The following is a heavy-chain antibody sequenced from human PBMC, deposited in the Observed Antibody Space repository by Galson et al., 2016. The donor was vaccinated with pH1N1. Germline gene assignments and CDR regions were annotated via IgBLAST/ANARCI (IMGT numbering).Heavy chain of an antibody. D-gene: IGHD3-22*01. CDR1: EFTINDYW. V-gene: IGHV3-7*01. Sequence: SLRLSCAVSEFTINDYWMTWVRQAPGKGLEWVASISQDGGEKYYVDSVKGRFIISRDNAENSLFLQMNSLREEDTAVYYCARDALGYFDSSGFYFDYWGQGSRVGVSS. CDR2: ISQDGGEK. CDR3: ARDALGYFDSSGFYFDY. J-gene: IGHJ4*02.